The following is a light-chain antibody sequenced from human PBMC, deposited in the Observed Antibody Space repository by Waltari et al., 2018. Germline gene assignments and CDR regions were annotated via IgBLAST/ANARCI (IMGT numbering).Light chain of an antibody. CDR3: QQHNSYPIT. J-gene: IGKJ5*01. Sequence: DIQMTQSPSTLSASVGDRVTISCRASQSINTWLAWYQERPGKVPNLLIYQASTLKSGVPSRFSGSGSGTEFTLTISSLQPDGFATYYCQQHNSYPITFGQGTRLEIK. CDR1: QSINTW. CDR2: QAS. V-gene: IGKV1-5*03.